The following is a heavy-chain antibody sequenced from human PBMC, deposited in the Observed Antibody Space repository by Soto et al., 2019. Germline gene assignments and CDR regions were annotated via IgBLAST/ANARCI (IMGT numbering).Heavy chain of an antibody. CDR2: IYYSGST. D-gene: IGHD4-4*01. CDR1: GGSISSYY. Sequence: SETLSLTCTVSGGSISSYYWSWIRQPPGKGLEWIGYIYYSGSTNYNPSLKSRVTISVDTSKNQFSLKLSSVTAADTAVYYCARATKTTYLRYGADYYYYGMDVWGQGTTVTVSS. CDR3: ARATKTTYLRYGADYYYYGMDV. V-gene: IGHV4-59*01. J-gene: IGHJ6*02.